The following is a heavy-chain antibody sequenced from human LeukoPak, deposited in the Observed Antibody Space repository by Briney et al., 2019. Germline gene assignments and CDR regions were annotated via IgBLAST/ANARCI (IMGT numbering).Heavy chain of an antibody. CDR3: ARVGGYGVRVDY. D-gene: IGHD3-10*01. CDR2: IIPILGIA. Sequence: ASVKVSCKASGGTFSSYAISWVRQAPGQGLEWMGRIIPILGIANYAQKFQGRVTITADKSTSTAYMELSSLRSEDTAVYYCARVGGYGVRVDYWGQGTLVTVSS. J-gene: IGHJ4*02. CDR1: GGTFSSYA. V-gene: IGHV1-69*04.